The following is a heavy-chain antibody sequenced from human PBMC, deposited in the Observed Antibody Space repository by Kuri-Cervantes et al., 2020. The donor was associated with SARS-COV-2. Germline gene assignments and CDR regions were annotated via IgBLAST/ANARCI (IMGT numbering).Heavy chain of an antibody. CDR2: ISSSSSYI. D-gene: IGHD3-22*01. Sequence: GESLKISCAASGFTFSSYSMNWVRQAPGKGLEWVSSISSSSSYIYYADSVKSRFTISRDNAKNSLYLQMNSLRAEDTAVYYCARDSYYDSPGHWGQGTLVTSPQ. CDR1: GFTFSSYS. J-gene: IGHJ4*02. V-gene: IGHV3-21*01. CDR3: ARDSYYDSPGH.